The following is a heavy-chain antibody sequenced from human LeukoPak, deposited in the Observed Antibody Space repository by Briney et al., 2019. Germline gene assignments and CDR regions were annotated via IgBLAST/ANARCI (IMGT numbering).Heavy chain of an antibody. J-gene: IGHJ6*02. Sequence: SETLSLTCTVTGGSISSYYWSWIRQPPGKGLEWIGYIYYSGSTNYNPSLKSRVTISVDTSKNQFSLKLSSVTAADTAVYYCARGPRENSSGWYAGGYYYGMDVWGQGTTVTISS. CDR3: ARGPRENSSGWYAGGYYYGMDV. V-gene: IGHV4-59*01. CDR2: IYYSGST. D-gene: IGHD6-19*01. CDR1: GGSISSYY.